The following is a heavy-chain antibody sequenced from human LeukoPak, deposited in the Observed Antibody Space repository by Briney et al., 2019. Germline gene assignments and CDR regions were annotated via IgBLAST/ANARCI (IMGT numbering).Heavy chain of an antibody. CDR2: INAANGHT. D-gene: IGHD2-15*01. V-gene: IGHV1-3*01. CDR1: GYTFTTYA. Sequence: GASVKVSCKTSGYTFTTYAMHWVRQAPGQGLEYMGWINAANGHTKYSQKFRGRVTFTTDTSASTAYMDLSSLTSEDTAVYYCARPYIANRDWLDPWGQGTLVTVSP. J-gene: IGHJ5*02. CDR3: ARPYIANRDWLDP.